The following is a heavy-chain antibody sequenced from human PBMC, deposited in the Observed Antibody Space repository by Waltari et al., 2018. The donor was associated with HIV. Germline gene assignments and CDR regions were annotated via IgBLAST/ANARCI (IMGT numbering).Heavy chain of an antibody. CDR3: ARGAFSRRTRTSSRLWAS. J-gene: IGHJ5*02. V-gene: IGHV1-3*01. CDR1: GDSTSTHV. D-gene: IGHD6-6*01. Sequence: QFVQSGAEVKKPGASIPVSCEVSGDSTSTHVVHWLRQAPGHRPEWMGLINAATGRTQFAQQFQGRLNFTRDTSANVAYMALSALRFEDTAVYYCARGAFSRRTRTSSRLWASWGQGTPVTVSS. CDR2: INAATGRT.